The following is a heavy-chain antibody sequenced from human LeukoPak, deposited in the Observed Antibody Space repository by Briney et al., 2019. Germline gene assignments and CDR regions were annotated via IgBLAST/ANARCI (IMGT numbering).Heavy chain of an antibody. Sequence: SETLSLTCTVSGGSISSYYWSWIRQPPGKGLEWIGYIYYSGSTNYNPSLKSRVTISVDTSKNQFSLKLSSVTAADTAVYYCARVGYCSGGSCYSPHYYFDYWGQGTLVTVSS. V-gene: IGHV4-59*01. CDR3: ARVGYCSGGSCYSPHYYFDY. D-gene: IGHD2-15*01. CDR2: IYYSGST. CDR1: GGSISSYY. J-gene: IGHJ4*02.